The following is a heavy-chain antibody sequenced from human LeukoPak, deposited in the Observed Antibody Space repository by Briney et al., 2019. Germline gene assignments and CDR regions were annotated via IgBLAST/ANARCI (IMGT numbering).Heavy chain of an antibody. CDR3: ARDFNSRRGEFDP. D-gene: IGHD2/OR15-2a*01. Sequence: SQTLSLTCTVSGGSISSGGYSWSWIRQPPGKGLEWIGYIYHSGSTYYNPSLKSRVTISVDRSKNQFSLKLSSVTAADTAVYYCARDFNSRRGEFDPWGQGTLVTISS. CDR1: GGSISSGGYS. CDR2: IYHSGST. J-gene: IGHJ5*02. V-gene: IGHV4-30-2*01.